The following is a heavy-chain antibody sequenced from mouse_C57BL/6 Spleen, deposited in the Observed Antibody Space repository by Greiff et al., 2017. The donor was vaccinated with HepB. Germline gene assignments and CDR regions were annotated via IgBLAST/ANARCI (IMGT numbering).Heavy chain of an antibody. CDR1: GYTFTSYW. CDR2: INPSSGYT. J-gene: IGHJ3*01. CDR3: ASAYEWFAY. V-gene: IGHV1-7*01. Sequence: QVHVKQSGAELAKPGASVKLSCKASGYTFTSYWMHWVKQRPGQGLEWIGYINPSSGYTKYNQKFKDKATLTADKSSSTAYMQLSSLTYEDSAVYYCASAYEWFAYWGQGTLVTVSA. D-gene: IGHD1-1*01.